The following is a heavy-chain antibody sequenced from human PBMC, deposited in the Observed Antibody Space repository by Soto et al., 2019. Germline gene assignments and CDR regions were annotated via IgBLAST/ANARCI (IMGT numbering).Heavy chain of an antibody. D-gene: IGHD3-3*01. CDR1: GFTFSSYT. CDR3: ARGDTFGDYYYGMDV. V-gene: IGHV3-30-3*01. J-gene: IGHJ6*02. CDR2: ISYDGGDK. Sequence: HPGGSLRLSCSASGFTFSSYTMHWVRQTPGKGLEWVAHISYDGGDKYYADSVKGRFTISRDNSKNTLYLQMNSLRAEDTAVYYCARGDTFGDYYYGMDVWGQGTTVTVSS.